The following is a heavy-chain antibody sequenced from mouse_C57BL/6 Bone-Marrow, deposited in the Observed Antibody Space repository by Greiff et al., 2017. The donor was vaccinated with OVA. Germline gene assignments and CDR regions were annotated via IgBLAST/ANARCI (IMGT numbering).Heavy chain of an antibody. CDR3: ARSELRLRFAY. CDR2: IRNKANGYTT. D-gene: IGHD1-1*01. CDR1: GFTFTDYY. J-gene: IGHJ3*01. Sequence: EVQLQQSGGGLVQPGGSLSLSCAASGFTFTDYYMSWVRQPPGKALEWLGFIRNKANGYTTEYSASVKGRFTISRDNSQSILYLQMNALRAEDSATYYCARSELRLRFAYWGQGTLVTVSA. V-gene: IGHV7-3*01.